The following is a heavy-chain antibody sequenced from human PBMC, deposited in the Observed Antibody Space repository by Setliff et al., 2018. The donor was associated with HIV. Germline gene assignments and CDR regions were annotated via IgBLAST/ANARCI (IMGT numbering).Heavy chain of an antibody. CDR1: GGSMTNY. CDR3: AKFYCPHGVCYGFDI. J-gene: IGHJ3*02. Sequence: SETLSLTCTVSGGSMTNYWSWIRQPPGKGLEFIGHIHTSGSTIYNPSLKSRLTITIDTSRNQFSLKLTSVTATDTAVYYCAKFYCPHGVCYGFDIWGQGTMVTVSS. V-gene: IGHV4-4*09. D-gene: IGHD2-8*01. CDR2: IHTSGST.